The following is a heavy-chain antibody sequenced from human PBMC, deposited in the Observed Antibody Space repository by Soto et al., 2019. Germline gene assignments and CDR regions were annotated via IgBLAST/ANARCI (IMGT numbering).Heavy chain of an antibody. CDR2: INHSGST. CDR1: GGSFSGYY. D-gene: IGHD3-10*01. CDR3: ARGWFRWDYYGSGSYYDRYAFDI. Sequence: QVQLQQWGAGLLKPSETLSLTCAVYGGSFSGYYWSWIRQPPGKGLEWIGEINHSGSTNYNPSLKSRVTISVDTSKNQFSLKLSSVTAADTAVYYCARGWFRWDYYGSGSYYDRYAFDIWGQGTMVTVSS. V-gene: IGHV4-34*01. J-gene: IGHJ3*02.